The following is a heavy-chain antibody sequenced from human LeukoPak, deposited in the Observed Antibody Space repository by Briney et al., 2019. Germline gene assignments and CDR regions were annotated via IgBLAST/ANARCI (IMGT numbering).Heavy chain of an antibody. CDR3: AGGQREYSSGWLPLHFDY. J-gene: IGHJ4*02. CDR2: INHSGST. V-gene: IGHV4-34*01. CDR1: GGSFSGYY. D-gene: IGHD6-19*01. Sequence: KTSETLSLTCAVYGGSFSGYYWSWIRQPPGKGLEWIGEINHSGSTNYNPSLKSRVTISVDTSKNQFSLKLSSVTAADTAVYYCAGGQREYSSGWLPLHFDYWGQGTLVTVSS.